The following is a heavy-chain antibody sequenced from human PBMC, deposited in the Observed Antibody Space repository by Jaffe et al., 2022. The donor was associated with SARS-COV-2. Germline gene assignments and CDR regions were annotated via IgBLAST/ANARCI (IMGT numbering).Heavy chain of an antibody. CDR2: IYYSGST. CDR3: ARSGYSYGYLY. CDR1: GGSISSSSYY. V-gene: IGHV4-39*01. D-gene: IGHD5-18*01. Sequence: QLQLQESGPGLVKPSETLSLTCTVSGGSISSSSYYWGWIRQPPGKGLEWIGSIYYSGSTYYNPSLKSRVTISVDTSKNQFSLKLSSVTAADTAVYYCARSGYSYGYLYWGQGTLVTVSS. J-gene: IGHJ4*02.